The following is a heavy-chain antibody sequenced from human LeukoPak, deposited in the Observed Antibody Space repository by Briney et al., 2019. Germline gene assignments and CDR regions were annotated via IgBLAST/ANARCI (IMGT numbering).Heavy chain of an antibody. CDR3: ARRKSSSWSNWYFDL. J-gene: IGHJ2*01. V-gene: IGHV4-34*01. CDR2: INHSGST. D-gene: IGHD6-13*01. CDR1: GGSFSGYY. Sequence: PETLSLTCAVYGGSFSGYYWSWIRQPPGKGLEWIGEINHSGSTNYNPSLKSRVTISVDTSKNQFSLKLSSVTAADTAVYYCARRKSSSWSNWYFDLWGRGTLVTVSS.